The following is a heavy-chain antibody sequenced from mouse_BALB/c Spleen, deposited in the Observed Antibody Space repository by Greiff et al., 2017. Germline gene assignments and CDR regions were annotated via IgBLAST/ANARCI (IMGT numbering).Heavy chain of an antibody. V-gene: IGHV5-6*02. CDR3: ARRGDYYAMDY. J-gene: IGHJ4*01. Sequence: EVKLMESGGDLVKPGGSLKLSCAASGFTFSSYGMSWVRQTPDKRLEWVATISSVGSYTYYPDSVKGRFTISRDNAKNTLYLQMSSLKSKDTAMYYCARRGDYYAMDYWGQGTSVTVSS. CDR1: GFTFSSYG. CDR2: ISSVGSYT.